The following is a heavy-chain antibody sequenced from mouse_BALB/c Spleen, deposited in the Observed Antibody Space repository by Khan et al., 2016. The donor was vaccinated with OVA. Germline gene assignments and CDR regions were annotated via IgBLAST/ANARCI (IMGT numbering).Heavy chain of an antibody. Sequence: VQLQQSGAELAKPGASVKMSCKASGYTFINYWILWVKQRPGQGLEWIGYINPSTGYTEYNQNLKDKAKLTADKSSSTAYMQLSSLTSEDSAVYYCARSGLRWDFDYWGQGTTLTVSS. CDR2: INPSTGYT. CDR3: ARSGLRWDFDY. V-gene: IGHV1-7*01. CDR1: GYTFINYW. D-gene: IGHD1-1*01. J-gene: IGHJ2*01.